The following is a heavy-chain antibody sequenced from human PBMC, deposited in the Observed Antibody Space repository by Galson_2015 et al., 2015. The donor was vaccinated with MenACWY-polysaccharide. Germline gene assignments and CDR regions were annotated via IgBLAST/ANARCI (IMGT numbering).Heavy chain of an antibody. CDR2: ISYDGSNK. D-gene: IGHD6-13*01. CDR3: ASSSSWSYYFDY. V-gene: IGHV3-30-3*01. Sequence: SLRLSCAASGFAFSSYAMHWVRQAPGKGLEWVAVISYDGSNKYYADSVKGRFTISRDNSKNTLYLQMNSLRAEDTAVYYCASSSSWSYYFDYWGQGTLVTVSS. J-gene: IGHJ4*02. CDR1: GFAFSSYA.